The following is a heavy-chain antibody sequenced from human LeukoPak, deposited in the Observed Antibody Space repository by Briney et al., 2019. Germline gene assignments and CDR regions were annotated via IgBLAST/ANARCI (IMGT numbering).Heavy chain of an antibody. V-gene: IGHV3-30*02. CDR2: IRYDGSNK. CDR1: GFTFSSYG. Sequence: GGSLRLSRAASGFTFSSYGMHWVRQAPGKGLEWVAFIRYDGSNKYYADSVKGRFTISRDDSKNTLYLQMNSLRAEDTAVYYCARYPGYCSGGSCYGGFGVNYWGQGTLVTVSS. D-gene: IGHD2-15*01. CDR3: ARYPGYCSGGSCYGGFGVNY. J-gene: IGHJ4*02.